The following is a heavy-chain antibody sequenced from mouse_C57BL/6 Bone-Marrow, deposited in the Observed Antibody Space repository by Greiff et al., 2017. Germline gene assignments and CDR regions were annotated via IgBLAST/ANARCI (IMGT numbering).Heavy chain of an antibody. V-gene: IGHV7-4*01. J-gene: IGHJ4*01. Sequence: EVQRVESGGGLVQPGASLRLSCAASGFTFTDHYMSWVRQPPGKAPEWLALIRNKANGYTKEYTASVKGRFTIASDNSQNILYLQMNTLRAEDSATYYCVKAVWGALDYWGQGTSVTVSA. CDR3: VKAVWGALDY. CDR2: IRNKANGYTK. CDR1: GFTFTDHY.